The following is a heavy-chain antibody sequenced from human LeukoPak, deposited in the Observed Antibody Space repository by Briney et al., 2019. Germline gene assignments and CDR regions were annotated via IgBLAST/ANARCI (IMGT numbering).Heavy chain of an antibody. J-gene: IGHJ6*03. V-gene: IGHV4-61*02. CDR1: GGSISSGSYY. CDR3: ARVVNSSSWHYYYYYYMDV. Sequence: SETLSLTCTVSGGSISSGSYYWSWIRQPAGKGLEWIGRIYTSGSTNYNPSLKSRVTISVDTSKNQFSLKLSSVTAADTAVYYCARVVNSSSWHYYYYYYMDVWGKGTTVTVSS. D-gene: IGHD6-13*01. CDR2: IYTSGST.